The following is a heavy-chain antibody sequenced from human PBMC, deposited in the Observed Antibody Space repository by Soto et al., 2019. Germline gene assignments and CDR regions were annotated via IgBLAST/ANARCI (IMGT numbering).Heavy chain of an antibody. J-gene: IGHJ4*02. CDR1: GFTFNNYG. D-gene: IGHD4-17*01. V-gene: IGHV3-23*01. CDR2: IIRPGDKS. CDR3: AKDRDYGDSYPFDG. Sequence: EVQLLEAGGGFVQPGGSLRLSCTASGFTFNNYGMSWVRQAPGKGLEWVSAIIRPGDKSYYADSVKGRFTISRDNSKNTLYLQLNNLRVDDMAIYYCAKDRDYGDSYPFDGWGQGTLVTVSS.